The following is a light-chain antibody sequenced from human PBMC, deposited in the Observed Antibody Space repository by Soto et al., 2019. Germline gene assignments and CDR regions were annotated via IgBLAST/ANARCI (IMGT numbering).Light chain of an antibody. CDR2: DVS. CDR3: CSYAGSYTYV. J-gene: IGLJ1*01. Sequence: QSVLTQPASVSGSPGQSITISCTGTSSDVGGYNYASWYQQHPGKAPKLMIYDVSKRPSGVPDRFSGSKSGNTASLTISGLQAEDEADYYCCSYAGSYTYVFGTGTKVTVL. V-gene: IGLV2-11*01. CDR1: SSDVGGYNY.